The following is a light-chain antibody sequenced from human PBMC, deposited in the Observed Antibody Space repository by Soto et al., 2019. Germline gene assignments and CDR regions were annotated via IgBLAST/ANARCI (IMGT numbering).Light chain of an antibody. J-gene: IGKJ2*01. V-gene: IGKV3-20*01. CDR3: DQDSSAPYT. CDR1: QTIGSIF. CDR2: GPS. Sequence: EIVLTQSPGTLSLSPGETATLARRASQTIGSIFLFWYQQKPGQAPRLLIYGPSIMATGSPDRFSGSESGTDFTPGISRLEPEDFALYYCDQDSSAPYTFGQGTNLEIK.